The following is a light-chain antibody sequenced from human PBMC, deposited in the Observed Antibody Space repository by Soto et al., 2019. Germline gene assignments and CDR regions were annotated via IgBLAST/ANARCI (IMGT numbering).Light chain of an antibody. CDR1: NIGSKS. V-gene: IGLV3-21*02. CDR2: DDV. CDR3: QVWDRIGDHLV. J-gene: IGLJ2*01. Sequence: SYELTQPPSVSVAPGQTARITCGGNNIGSKSVHWYQQKAGQAPVLVLFDDVDRPSGIPERFSGSNSGNTATLTISRVEAGDEADYFCQVWDRIGDHLVFGGGTKLTVL.